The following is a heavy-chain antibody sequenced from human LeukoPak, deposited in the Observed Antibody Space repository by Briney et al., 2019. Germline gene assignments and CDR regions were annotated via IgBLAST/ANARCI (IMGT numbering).Heavy chain of an antibody. Sequence: PGGSLRLSCAASGFTFSSYWMSWVRQAPGKGLEWVANIKQDGSEKYYVDSVKGRFTISRDNAKNSLYLQMNSLRAEDTAVYYCARGMDDSGWAPFDYWGQGTLVTVSS. J-gene: IGHJ4*02. V-gene: IGHV3-7*01. D-gene: IGHD6-19*01. CDR3: ARGMDDSGWAPFDY. CDR2: IKQDGSEK. CDR1: GFTFSSYW.